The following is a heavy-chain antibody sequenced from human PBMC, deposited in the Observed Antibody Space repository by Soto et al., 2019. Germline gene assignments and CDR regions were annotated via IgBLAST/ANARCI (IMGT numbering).Heavy chain of an antibody. Sequence: QVQLVQSGAEVKKPGASVKVSCKASGYTFTSYYMHWVRQAPGQGLEWMGIINPSGGSTSYAQKLQGRVTMTRDKSTSTVYMELSSLRSEDTAVYYCARAYCRSTSCPRLNSFDPWGQGTLVTVSS. D-gene: IGHD2-2*01. CDR3: ARAYCRSTSCPRLNSFDP. CDR2: INPSGGST. V-gene: IGHV1-46*01. J-gene: IGHJ5*02. CDR1: GYTFTSYY.